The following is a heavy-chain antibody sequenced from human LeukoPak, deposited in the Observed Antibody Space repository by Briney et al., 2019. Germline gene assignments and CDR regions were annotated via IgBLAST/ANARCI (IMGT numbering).Heavy chain of an antibody. CDR3: PREGMATIRGDWFDP. CDR1: GYTFTGYY. V-gene: IGHV1-2*02. CDR2: INPNSGGT. J-gene: IGHJ5*02. Sequence: ASVKVSCKASGYTFTGYYMHWVRQAPGQGLEWMGWINPNSGGTNYAQKFQGRVTMTRDTSISTAYMELSRLISDDTAVYYCPREGMATIRGDWFDPWGQGTLVTVSS. D-gene: IGHD5-12*01.